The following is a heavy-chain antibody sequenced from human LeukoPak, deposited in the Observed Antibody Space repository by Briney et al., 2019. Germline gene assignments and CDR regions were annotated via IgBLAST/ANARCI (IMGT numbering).Heavy chain of an antibody. D-gene: IGHD1-26*01. CDR3: AGWNSGSYYY. CDR2: ISYDGNNK. V-gene: IGHV3-30-3*01. Sequence: GGSLRLSCAASGFTFSSYAMHWVRQAPGKGLEWVAVISYDGNNKYYADSVKGRFTISRDNSKNSLYLQMNSLRAEDTALYYCAGWNSGSYYYWGQGTLVTVSS. J-gene: IGHJ4*02. CDR1: GFTFSSYA.